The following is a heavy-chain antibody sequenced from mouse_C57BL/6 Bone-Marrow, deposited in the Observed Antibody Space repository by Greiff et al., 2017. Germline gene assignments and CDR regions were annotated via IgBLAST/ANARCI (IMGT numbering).Heavy chain of an antibody. CDR1: GYTFTSHW. V-gene: IGHV1-55*01. CDR3: ARAPHYYYYGSSVDYAMDY. CDR2: IYPGSGST. J-gene: IGHJ4*01. D-gene: IGHD1-1*01. Sequence: VQLQQPGAELVKPGASVKMSCKASGYTFTSHWITWVKQRPGQGLEWIGDIYPGSGSTNYNEKFKSKATPTVDTSSSTAYMQLSSLTSEDSAVYYCARAPHYYYYGSSVDYAMDYWGQGTSVTVSS.